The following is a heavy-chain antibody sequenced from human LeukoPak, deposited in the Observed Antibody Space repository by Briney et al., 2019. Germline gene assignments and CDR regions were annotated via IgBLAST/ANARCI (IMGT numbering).Heavy chain of an antibody. CDR2: INAGNGNT. Sequence: ASVTVSCKASGYTFTSYGISWVRQAPGQRLEWMGWINAGNGNTKYSQKFQGRVTITRDTSASTAYMELSSLRSEDTAVYYCASDYGDSYYPDWGQGTLVTVSS. D-gene: IGHD4-17*01. V-gene: IGHV1-3*01. J-gene: IGHJ4*02. CDR1: GYTFTSYG. CDR3: ASDYGDSYYPD.